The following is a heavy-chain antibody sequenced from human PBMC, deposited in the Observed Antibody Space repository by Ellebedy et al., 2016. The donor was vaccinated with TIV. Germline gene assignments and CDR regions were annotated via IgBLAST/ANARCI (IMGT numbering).Heavy chain of an antibody. V-gene: IGHV3-7*03. CDR3: ARWDGPGGYFDY. CDR1: GFAFTSYF. Sequence: GESLKISCAASGFAFTSYFMSWIRQAPGKGLEWVANLNQDGIEKYYADSVKGRFTISRDHADKSLFLQMNSLTPEDTAVYYCARWDGPGGYFDYWGQGTLVTVSS. J-gene: IGHJ4*02. CDR2: LNQDGIEK. D-gene: IGHD3-16*01.